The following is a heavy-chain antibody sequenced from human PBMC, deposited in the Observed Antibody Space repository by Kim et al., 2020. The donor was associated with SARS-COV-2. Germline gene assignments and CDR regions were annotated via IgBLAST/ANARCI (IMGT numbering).Heavy chain of an antibody. Sequence: GSTTYNPSLKSRVTISVDTSKNQFSLKLSSVTAADTAVYYCARDIVPLDYWGQGTLVTVSS. CDR3: ARDIVPLDY. D-gene: IGHD1-26*01. CDR2: GST. J-gene: IGHJ4*02. V-gene: IGHV4-59*01.